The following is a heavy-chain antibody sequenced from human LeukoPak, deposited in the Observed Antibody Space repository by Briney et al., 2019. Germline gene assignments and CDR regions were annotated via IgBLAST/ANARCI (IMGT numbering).Heavy chain of an antibody. Sequence: ASVKVSCKASGYTFASYYMHWVRQAPGQGLEWMGIINPSGGSTSYAQKFQGRVTMTRDTSTSTVYMELSSLRSEDTAVYYCASSKYYYDSSGHGPGAFDIWGQGTMVTVSS. CDR3: ASSKYYYDSSGHGPGAFDI. CDR2: INPSGGST. J-gene: IGHJ3*02. CDR1: GYTFASYY. D-gene: IGHD3-22*01. V-gene: IGHV1-46*01.